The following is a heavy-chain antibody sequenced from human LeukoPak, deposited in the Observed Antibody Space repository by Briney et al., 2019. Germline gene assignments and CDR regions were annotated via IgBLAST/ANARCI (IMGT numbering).Heavy chain of an antibody. V-gene: IGHV1-46*01. CDR2: INPSDGYT. CDR1: GYPFSNHY. CDR3: ARETGAFDY. J-gene: IGHJ4*02. Sequence: ASVKVSCKASGYPFSNHYLHWVRQAPGRGLEWMALINPSDGYTTYAQKFQGRVTMTRDTSTTTVYMELSSLRSEDTAVYYCARETGAFDYWGQGTLVTVSP.